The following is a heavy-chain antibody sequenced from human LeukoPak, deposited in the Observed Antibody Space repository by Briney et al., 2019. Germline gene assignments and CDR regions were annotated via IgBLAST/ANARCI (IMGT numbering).Heavy chain of an antibody. Sequence: TSETLSLTCTVSGGSISSYYWSWIRQPPGKGLEWIGYIYYSGSTNYNPSLKSRVTISVDTSKNQFSLKLSSVTAADTAVYYCARERAHIVVVPAATYYYYYMDVWGKGTTVTISS. CDR2: IYYSGST. D-gene: IGHD2-2*01. CDR3: ARERAHIVVVPAATYYYYYMDV. CDR1: GGSISSYY. J-gene: IGHJ6*03. V-gene: IGHV4-59*12.